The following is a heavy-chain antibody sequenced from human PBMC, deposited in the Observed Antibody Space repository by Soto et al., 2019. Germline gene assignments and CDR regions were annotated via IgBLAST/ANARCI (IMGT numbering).Heavy chain of an antibody. CDR2: MNPNSGNT. J-gene: IGHJ3*02. CDR1: GYTFTSYD. Sequence: GASVKVSCKASGYTFTSYDINWVRQATGQGLEWMGWMNPNSGNTGYAQKFQGRVTMTRNTSISTAYMELSSLRSEDTAVYYCARGRPVIWFGDRDDAFDIWGQGTMVTVSS. V-gene: IGHV1-8*01. CDR3: ARGRPVIWFGDRDDAFDI. D-gene: IGHD3-10*01.